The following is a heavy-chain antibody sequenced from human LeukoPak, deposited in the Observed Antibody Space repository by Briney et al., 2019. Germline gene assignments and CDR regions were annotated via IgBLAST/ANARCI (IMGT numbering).Heavy chain of an antibody. Sequence: GGSLRLSCAASGFTLSRYGMHWVRQAPGKGLEWVAVTSYDGSNEDYADSVKGRFTISRDNAKNSLYLQMNSLRAEDTAVYYCARDRRYSYIDYWGQGTLVTVSS. CDR1: GFTLSRYG. CDR2: TSYDGSNE. V-gene: IGHV3-30*03. D-gene: IGHD5-18*01. CDR3: ARDRRYSYIDY. J-gene: IGHJ4*02.